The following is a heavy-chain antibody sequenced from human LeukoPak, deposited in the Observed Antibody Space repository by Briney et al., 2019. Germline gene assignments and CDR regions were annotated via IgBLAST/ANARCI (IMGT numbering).Heavy chain of an antibody. CDR2: IGSSGTTI. Sequence: GGSLRLSCAASGFTFSDYYMSWIRQAPGKGLEWVSYIGSSGTTIYYADSVKGRFTISRDNAKNSLFLQMNSLRAEDTAVYYCARDRMTTVTNDAFDIWGQGTIVTVSS. V-gene: IGHV3-11*04. D-gene: IGHD4-17*01. J-gene: IGHJ3*02. CDR1: GFTFSDYY. CDR3: ARDRMTTVTNDAFDI.